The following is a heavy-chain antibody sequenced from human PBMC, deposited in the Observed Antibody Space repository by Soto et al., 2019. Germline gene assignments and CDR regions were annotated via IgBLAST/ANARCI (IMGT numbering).Heavy chain of an antibody. Sequence: SETLSLTCEVSSGSFSYYYWSRVRQPPGKGLEWIGEINHSGSANYNPSLKSRVTISVDTSRNQFSLTLTSVTAADTAVYYCARGGGSGWYMDYWGQGALVTVSS. CDR1: SGSFSYYY. J-gene: IGHJ4*02. D-gene: IGHD6-19*01. CDR3: ARGGGSGWYMDY. CDR2: INHSGSA. V-gene: IGHV4-34*01.